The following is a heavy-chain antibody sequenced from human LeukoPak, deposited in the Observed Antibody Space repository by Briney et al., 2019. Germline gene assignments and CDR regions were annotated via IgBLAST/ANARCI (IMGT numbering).Heavy chain of an antibody. J-gene: IGHJ4*02. CDR1: GFTFSSYA. CDR2: ISYDGSNK. Sequence: GRSLRLSCAASGFTFSSYAMHWVRQAPGKGLEWVAVISYDGSNKYYADSVKGRFTISRDNSKNTLYLQMNSLRAEDTAVYYCAKDGKTRNWNYFQAKPVYWGQGTLVTVSS. D-gene: IGHD1-7*01. CDR3: AKDGKTRNWNYFQAKPVY. V-gene: IGHV3-30*04.